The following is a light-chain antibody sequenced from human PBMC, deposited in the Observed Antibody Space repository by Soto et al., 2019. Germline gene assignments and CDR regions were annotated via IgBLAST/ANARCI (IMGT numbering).Light chain of an antibody. V-gene: IGKV1-39*02. Sequence: DSQSADPPCFLFVYIKNRATITCRASQSISSFLTLYQQKAGKAPKLLIYAASSPQSGVPSRFSGSGSWTDFNLTTSGLGLHDLPTYYSQLYIYDWTFGQ. CDR3: QLYIYDWT. J-gene: IGKJ1*01. CDR2: AAS. CDR1: QSISSF.